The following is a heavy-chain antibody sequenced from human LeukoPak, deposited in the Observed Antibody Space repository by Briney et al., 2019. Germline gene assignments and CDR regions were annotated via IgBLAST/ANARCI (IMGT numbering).Heavy chain of an antibody. CDR2: IISSSSYI. J-gene: IGHJ4*02. D-gene: IGHD2-15*01. CDR1: GFTFSSYS. V-gene: IGHV3-21*01. CDR3: AKLGYCSGGSCSNFDY. Sequence: GGSLRLSCAASGFTFSSYSMNWVRQAPGKGLEWVSSIISSSSYIYYADSVKGRFTISRDNAKNSLYLQMNSLRAEDTAVYYCAKLGYCSGGSCSNFDYWGQGTLVTVSS.